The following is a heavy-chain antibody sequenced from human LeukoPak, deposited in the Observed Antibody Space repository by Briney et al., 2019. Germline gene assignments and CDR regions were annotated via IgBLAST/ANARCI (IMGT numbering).Heavy chain of an antibody. V-gene: IGHV3-15*01. CDR3: TVDKRYDSWGAEGWFDP. Sequence: GGSLRLSCAASGFTFSHAWMSWVRQAPGKGLEWIGRIKSKLDGGATDYAAPVKGRFTISRDDSKNTLYLQVNSLKTEDTAVYYCTVDKRYDSWGAEGWFDPWGHGALVTVSS. D-gene: IGHD3-3*01. J-gene: IGHJ5*02. CDR2: IKSKLDGGAT. CDR1: GFTFSHAW.